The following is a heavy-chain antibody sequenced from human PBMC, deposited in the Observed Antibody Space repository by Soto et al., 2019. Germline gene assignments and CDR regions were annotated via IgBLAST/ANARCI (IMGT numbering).Heavy chain of an antibody. Sequence: SETLSLTCSLSGGSISSGYYYWSWIRQPPGKGLEWIGNIYYSGNTYYNPSLKSRLTISIDTSKNQFSLTVGSVTAADTAVYYCGTPSLSGLAVWGQGTTVAVSS. CDR1: GGSISSGYYY. J-gene: IGHJ6*02. D-gene: IGHD2-2*01. CDR3: GTPSLSGLAV. CDR2: IYYSGNT. V-gene: IGHV4-30-4*01.